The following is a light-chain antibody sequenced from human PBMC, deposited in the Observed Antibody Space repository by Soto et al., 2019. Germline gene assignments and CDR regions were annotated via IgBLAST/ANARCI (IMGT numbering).Light chain of an antibody. J-gene: IGKJ4*01. CDR1: QSVTSNY. V-gene: IGKV3-20*01. CDR3: QQYCKWPLT. CDR2: GVS. Sequence: ELVMTQSPVTLSVSPGEGATLSCRASQSVTSNYLAWYQQKPGQAPRLLIYGVSSRATGIPDRFSGSGSGTDFTLTISRLEPEDFGVYYCQQYCKWPLTFGGGTTLEIK.